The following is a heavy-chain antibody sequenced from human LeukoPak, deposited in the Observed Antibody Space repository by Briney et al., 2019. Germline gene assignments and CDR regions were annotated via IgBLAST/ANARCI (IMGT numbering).Heavy chain of an antibody. V-gene: IGHV3-33*01. Sequence: GGSLRLSCAASGFTLSSYGMHWVRQAPGKGLEWVAVIWYDGSNKYYADSVKGRFTISRDNSKNTLYLQMNSLRAEDTAVYYCARDPIAVRGGYFDYWGQGTLVTVSS. CDR1: GFTLSSYG. J-gene: IGHJ4*02. CDR3: ARDPIAVRGGYFDY. D-gene: IGHD6-19*01. CDR2: IWYDGSNK.